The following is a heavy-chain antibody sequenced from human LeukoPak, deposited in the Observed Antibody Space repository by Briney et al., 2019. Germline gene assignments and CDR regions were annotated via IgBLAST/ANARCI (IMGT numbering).Heavy chain of an antibody. Sequence: SETLSLTCTVSGGSISSYYWSWIRQPPGKGLEWIGYIYTSGSTNYNPSLKSRVTISVDTSKNQFSLKLSSVTAADTAVYYCAREYSSSWSDGAFDIWGQGTMVTVSS. V-gene: IGHV4-4*09. D-gene: IGHD6-13*01. CDR2: IYTSGST. CDR1: GGSISSYY. CDR3: AREYSSSWSDGAFDI. J-gene: IGHJ3*02.